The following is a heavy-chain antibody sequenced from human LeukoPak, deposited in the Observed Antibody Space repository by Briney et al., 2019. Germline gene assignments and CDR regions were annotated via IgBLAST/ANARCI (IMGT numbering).Heavy chain of an antibody. CDR3: ARAKGYRALSPYMDV. CDR1: GFTFCNYA. J-gene: IGHJ6*03. CDR2: VSYDETYE. D-gene: IGHD5-18*01. Sequence: GGSLRLSCAASGFTFCNYAMHWVRQAPGKGLEWVAVVSYDETYEYYADSAKGRFTISRDNSKNTLYLQMHSLRPEDTSVYYCARAKGYRALSPYMDVWGKGTTVTDSS. V-gene: IGHV3-30*01.